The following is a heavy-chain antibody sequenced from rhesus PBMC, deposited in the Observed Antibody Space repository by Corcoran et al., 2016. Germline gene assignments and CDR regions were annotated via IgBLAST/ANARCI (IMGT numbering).Heavy chain of an antibody. CDR1: GFTLRDYS. Sequence: EVQLVESGGGLVQPGGSLRLSCAASGFTLRDYSIPWVRQAPGKGPEWVGVIISQRNGGQPEYGEAVTGRFTSSIDHSKSIATLQMNSLKTEDTAMYYCARGEIGSTVLAYWGQGVLVTVSS. J-gene: IGHJ4*01. D-gene: IGHD5-12*01. CDR3: ARGEIGSTVLAY. CDR2: IISQRNGGQP. V-gene: IGHV3S22*01.